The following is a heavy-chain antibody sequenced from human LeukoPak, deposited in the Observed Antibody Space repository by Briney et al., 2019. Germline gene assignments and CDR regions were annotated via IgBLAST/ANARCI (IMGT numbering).Heavy chain of an antibody. CDR3: ARDEDTSALSEY. CDR1: GFSFSSNT. V-gene: IGHV3-23*01. Sequence: GGSLRLSCAGSGFSFSSNTMSWVRQAPGRGVEWVSAISNNGGRTDYADSVKGRFTISRDNSKSTLYLHMDSLRAEDTAVYYCARDEDTSALSEYWGQGTLVTVSS. CDR2: ISNNGGRT. D-gene: IGHD2/OR15-2a*01. J-gene: IGHJ4*02.